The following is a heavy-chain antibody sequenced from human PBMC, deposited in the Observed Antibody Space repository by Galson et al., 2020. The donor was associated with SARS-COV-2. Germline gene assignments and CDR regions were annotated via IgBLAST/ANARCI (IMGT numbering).Heavy chain of an antibody. J-gene: IGHJ4*02. CDR1: EFIFSNYA. Sequence: GESLKISCAASEFIFSNYALSWVRQAPGKGLEWVSFITVRYGKTYYADSVRGRFTISRDNSKNTVFLQMDNLRAGNTATYYCAVGGTKYDVLTSQYMPLFDHWGQGSLVTVSS. CDR2: ITVRYGKT. V-gene: IGHV3-23*01. D-gene: IGHD3-9*01. CDR3: AVGGTKYDVLTSQYMPLFDH.